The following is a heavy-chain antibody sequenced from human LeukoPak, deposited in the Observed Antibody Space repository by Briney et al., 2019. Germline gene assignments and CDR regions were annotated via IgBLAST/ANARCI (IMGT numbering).Heavy chain of an antibody. D-gene: IGHD3-16*01. J-gene: IGHJ3*02. Sequence: ASVKVSCKASGGTFSSYAISWVRQAPGQGLEWMGWINPNSGGTNYAQKFQGRVTMTRDTSISAAYMELSRLRSDDTAVYYCARQDYPSYAFDIWGQGTMVTVSS. CDR3: ARQDYPSYAFDI. CDR2: INPNSGGT. CDR1: GGTFSSYA. V-gene: IGHV1-2*02.